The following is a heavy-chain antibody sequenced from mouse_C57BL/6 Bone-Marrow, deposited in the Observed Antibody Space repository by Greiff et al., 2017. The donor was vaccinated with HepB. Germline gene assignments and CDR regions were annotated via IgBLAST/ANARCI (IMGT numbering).Heavy chain of an antibody. CDR2: IYPGDGDT. J-gene: IGHJ3*01. CDR3: ARRGFTTVVPFAY. D-gene: IGHD1-1*01. CDR1: GYAFSSSW. Sequence: VQLQQSGPELVKPGASVKISCKASGYAFSSSWMNWVKQRPGKGLEWIGRIYPGDGDTNYNGKFKGKATLTADKSSSTAYMELRSLTSEDSAVYYCARRGFTTVVPFAYWGQGTLVTVSA. V-gene: IGHV1-82*01.